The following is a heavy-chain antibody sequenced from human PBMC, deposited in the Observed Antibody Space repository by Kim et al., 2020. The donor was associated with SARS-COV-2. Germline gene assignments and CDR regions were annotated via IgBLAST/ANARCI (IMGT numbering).Heavy chain of an antibody. CDR2: INTNTGNP. CDR1: GYTFTSYA. Sequence: ASVKVSCKASGYTFTSYAMNWVRQAPGQGLEWMGWINTNTGNPTYAQGFTGRFVFSLDTSVSTAYLQISSLKAEDTAVYYCARDGYSSRWYFGESMYNWFDPWGQGTLVTVSS. D-gene: IGHD6-13*01. J-gene: IGHJ5*02. V-gene: IGHV7-4-1*02. CDR3: ARDGYSSRWYFGESMYNWFDP.